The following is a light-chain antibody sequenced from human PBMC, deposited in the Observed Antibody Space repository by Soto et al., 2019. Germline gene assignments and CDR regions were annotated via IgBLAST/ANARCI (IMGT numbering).Light chain of an antibody. CDR3: SSYTSSSTLEV. CDR1: SSDVGGYNY. J-gene: IGLJ1*01. Sequence: QSALTQPASVSGSPGQSITISCTGTSSDVGGYNYVSWYQQHPGKAPKLMIYEVSNRPSGVSNHFSSSKSGNTASLTISGLQAEDEADYYCSSYTSSSTLEVFGTGTKLTVL. V-gene: IGLV2-14*01. CDR2: EVS.